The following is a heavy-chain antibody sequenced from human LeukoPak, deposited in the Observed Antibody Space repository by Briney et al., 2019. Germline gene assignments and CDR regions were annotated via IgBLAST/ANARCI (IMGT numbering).Heavy chain of an antibody. D-gene: IGHD3-22*01. CDR2: ISGSGGST. V-gene: IGHV3-23*01. CDR1: GFTFSSYA. CDR3: ARDLSEGYYYG. J-gene: IGHJ4*02. Sequence: GGSLRLSCAASGFTFSSYAMSWVRQAPGKGLEWVSAISGSGGSTYYADSVKGRFTISRDNSKNTLYLQMNSLRAEDTAVYYCARDLSEGYYYGWGQGTLVTVSS.